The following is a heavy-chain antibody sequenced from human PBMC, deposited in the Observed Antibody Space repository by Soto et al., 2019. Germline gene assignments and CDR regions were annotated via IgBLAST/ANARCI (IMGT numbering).Heavy chain of an antibody. Sequence: EVQLLDSGGGLVQPGGSLRLSCAASGFTFNTYAMSWVRQAPGRGLEWVSSITSNGDTTFYPDSVKGRFTISRDNSKNTLYLQMNSLRVEDTAVXYXAKDRXXYFGSGGAYYKVGGDSWGQGTLVTVSS. V-gene: IGHV3-23*01. J-gene: IGHJ5*01. CDR2: ITSNGDTT. CDR3: AKDRXXYFGSGGAYYKVGGDS. D-gene: IGHD3-10*01. CDR1: GFTFNTYA.